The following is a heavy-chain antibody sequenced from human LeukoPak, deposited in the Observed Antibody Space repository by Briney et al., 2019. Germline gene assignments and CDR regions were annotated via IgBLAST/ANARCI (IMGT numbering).Heavy chain of an antibody. D-gene: IGHD3-9*01. J-gene: IGHJ4*02. V-gene: IGHV3-11*03. Sequence: GGSLRLSCAASGFTFSDYYTSWIRQAPGKGLEWVSYISSSSSYTNYADSVKGRFTISRDNAKNSLYLQMNSLRAEDTAVYYCASGLLTGYPPGDYWGQGTLVTVSS. CDR2: ISSSSSYT. CDR1: GFTFSDYY. CDR3: ASGLLTGYPPGDY.